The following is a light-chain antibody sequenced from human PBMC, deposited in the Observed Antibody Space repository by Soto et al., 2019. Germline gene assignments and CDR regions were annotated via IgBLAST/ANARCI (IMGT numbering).Light chain of an antibody. CDR1: ESINNC. CDR2: AAS. J-gene: IGKJ1*01. Sequence: DIQMTQSPSSLSTSVGDRVTFTCRASESINNCLSWFQQKPGQAPKLLIYAASSLQSGVPSRFSGRGSGTDLILTIDSLQPENFATYHCQQTYIAPAPFGQGTKV. V-gene: IGKV1-39*01. CDR3: QQTYIAPAP.